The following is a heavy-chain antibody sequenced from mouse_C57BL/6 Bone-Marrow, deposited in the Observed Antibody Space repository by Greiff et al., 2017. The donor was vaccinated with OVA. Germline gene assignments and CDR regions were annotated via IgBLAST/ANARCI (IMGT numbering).Heavy chain of an antibody. D-gene: IGHD1-1*01. Sequence: VQLQQSGAELARPGASVKLSCKASGYTFTSYGISWVKQRTGQGLEWIGEIYPRSGNTYYNEKFKGKATLTAAKSSSTAYMELRSLTSEDSAVYFCARFAYCYGSRGYAMDYWGQGTSVTVSS. J-gene: IGHJ4*01. CDR2: IYPRSGNT. V-gene: IGHV1-81*01. CDR1: GYTFTSYG. CDR3: ARFAYCYGSRGYAMDY.